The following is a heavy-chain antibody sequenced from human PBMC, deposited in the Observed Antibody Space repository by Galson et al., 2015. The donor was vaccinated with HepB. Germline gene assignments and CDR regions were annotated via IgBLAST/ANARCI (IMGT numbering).Heavy chain of an antibody. D-gene: IGHD6-13*01. V-gene: IGHV1-69*13. J-gene: IGHJ6*03. CDR1: GGTFSSYA. CDR2: IIPIFGTA. Sequence: SVKVSCKASGGTFSSYAISWVRQAPGQGLEWMGGIIPIFGTANYAQKFQGRVTITADESTSTAYMELSSLRSEDTAVYYCARDRGSSYKPSYYYYMDVWGKGTTVTVSS. CDR3: ARDRGSSYKPSYYYYMDV.